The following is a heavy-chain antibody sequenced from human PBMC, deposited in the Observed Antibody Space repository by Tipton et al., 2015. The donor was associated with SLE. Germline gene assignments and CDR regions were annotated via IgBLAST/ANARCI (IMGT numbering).Heavy chain of an antibody. Sequence: GLVKPSQTLSLTCVISGDSVSSKSAAWNWLRQSPSRGLEWLGRTYSRSQWYNDYAASVRSRITINADTSKNQFSLQLNSVTSEDAAGYFWRRGPLDKWGRGGFCVWGQGTMVTGS. CDR3: RRGPLDKWGRGGFCV. CDR1: GDSVSSKSAA. D-gene: IGHD7-27*01. V-gene: IGHV6-1*01. J-gene: IGHJ3*01. CDR2: TYSRSQWYN.